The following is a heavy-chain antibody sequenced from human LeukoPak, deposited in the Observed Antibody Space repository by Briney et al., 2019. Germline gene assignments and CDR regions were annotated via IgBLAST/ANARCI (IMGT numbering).Heavy chain of an antibody. CDR2: INHSGST. CDR3: AGGCIIMVRGVIRWFDP. CDR1: GGSFSGYY. J-gene: IGHJ5*02. Sequence: SETLSLTCAVYGGSFSGYYWSWIRQPPGKGLEWIGEINHSGSTNYNPSLKSRVTISVDTSKNQFSLKLSSVTAADTAVYYCAGGCIIMVRGVIRWFDPGGQGTLVTVSS. V-gene: IGHV4-34*01. D-gene: IGHD3-10*01.